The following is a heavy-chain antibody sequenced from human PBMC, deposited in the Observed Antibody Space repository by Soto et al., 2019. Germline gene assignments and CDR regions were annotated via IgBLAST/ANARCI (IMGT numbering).Heavy chain of an antibody. D-gene: IGHD1-26*01. V-gene: IGHV1-69*13. CDR2: IIPIFGTA. J-gene: IGHJ4*02. Sequence: SVKVYCKASGVTLSSYAISWVRQAPGQGLEWMGGIIPIFGTANYAQKFQGRVTITADESTGTAYMELSSLRSEDTAVYYCARVRGLVGATEFDYWGQGTLVTVSS. CDR3: ARVRGLVGATEFDY. CDR1: GVTLSSYA.